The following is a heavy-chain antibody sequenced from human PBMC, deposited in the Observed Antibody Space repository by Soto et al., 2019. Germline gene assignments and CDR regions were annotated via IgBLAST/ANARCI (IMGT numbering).Heavy chain of an antibody. V-gene: IGHV3-7*01. CDR3: ARDKYSYGSGSYSPLYYYYYGMDV. Sequence: PGGALRRSCAASGFTCSSYWNSWGRQAPGKGLEWVANIKQDGSEKYYVDSVKGRFTISRDNAMNSLYLQMNSLRAEDTAVYYCARDKYSYGSGSYSPLYYYYYGMDVWRQGTTVTVSS. J-gene: IGHJ6*02. CDR1: GFTCSSYW. CDR2: IKQDGSEK. D-gene: IGHD3-10*01.